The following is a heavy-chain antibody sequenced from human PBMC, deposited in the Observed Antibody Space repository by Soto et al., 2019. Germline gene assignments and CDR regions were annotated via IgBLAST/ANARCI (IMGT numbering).Heavy chain of an antibody. D-gene: IGHD2-2*01. J-gene: IGHJ6*02. V-gene: IGHV1-8*01. CDR3: AKALVPAAMAAYYYYYGMDV. Sequence: ASVKVSCKASGYTFTSYDINWVRQATGQGLEWMGWMNPNSGNTGYAQKFQGRVTMTRNTSISTAYMELSSLRSEDTAVYYCAKALVPAAMAAYYYYYGMDVWGQGTTVTVSS. CDR1: GYTFTSYD. CDR2: MNPNSGNT.